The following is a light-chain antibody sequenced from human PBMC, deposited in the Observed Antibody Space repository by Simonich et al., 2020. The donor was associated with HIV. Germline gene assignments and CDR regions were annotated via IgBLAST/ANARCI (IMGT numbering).Light chain of an antibody. CDR1: RGINVGTYR. CDR3: MIWHSSAVV. J-gene: IGLJ2*01. V-gene: IGLV5-45*01. Sequence: QAVLTQPASLSASPGASASLTCTLRRGINVGTYRIYCYQQKPGIPPHYLLGYKSDSDKQRGSGVPSRFSGSKDASAITGILLISGLQSEDEADYYCMIWHSSAVVFGGGTKLTVL. CDR2: YKSDSDK.